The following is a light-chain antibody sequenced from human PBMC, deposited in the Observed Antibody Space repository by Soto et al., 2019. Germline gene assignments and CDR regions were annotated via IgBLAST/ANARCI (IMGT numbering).Light chain of an antibody. CDR2: AAS. V-gene: IGKV1-6*01. J-gene: IGKJ5*01. CDR1: QGIRND. CDR3: LQDYNYPYT. Sequence: AIEITQSPSSLSASVGDRVTITCRASQGIRNDLGWYEQTPGKAPKLLIYAASSLQSGVPSRFSGSGSGTDFTLTISSLQTEDFETYYCLQDYNYPYTFGQGTRLEI.